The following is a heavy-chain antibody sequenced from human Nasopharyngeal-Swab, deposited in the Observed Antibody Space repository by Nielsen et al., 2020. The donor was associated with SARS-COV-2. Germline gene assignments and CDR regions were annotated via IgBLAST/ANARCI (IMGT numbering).Heavy chain of an antibody. CDR1: GFTFSSSG. D-gene: IGHD2-8*02. CDR2: ISSSGNTM. V-gene: IGHV3-48*03. CDR3: ARGTGGSYFDS. J-gene: IGHJ4*02. Sequence: GESLKISCAASGFTFSSSGMTWVRQAPGTGLEWVSYISSSGNTMYYADSVKGRFTISRDNAKNSLYLQMNILRAEDTAVYYCARGTGGSYFDSWGQGTLVTVSS.